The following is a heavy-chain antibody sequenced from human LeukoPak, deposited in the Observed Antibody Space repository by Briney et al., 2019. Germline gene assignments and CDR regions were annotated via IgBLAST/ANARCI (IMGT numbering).Heavy chain of an antibody. J-gene: IGHJ5*02. V-gene: IGHV4-59*01. CDR2: IYYSGST. CDR3: ARAGAAAGWFDP. CDR1: GGSISSYY. D-gene: IGHD6-13*01. Sequence: SETLSLTCTVSGGSISSYYWSWIRQPPGKGLEWIGYIYYSGSTNYNPSLKSRVTISVDTSKNQFSLKLSSVTAADTAVYYCARAGAAAGWFDPWGQGTLVTVSS.